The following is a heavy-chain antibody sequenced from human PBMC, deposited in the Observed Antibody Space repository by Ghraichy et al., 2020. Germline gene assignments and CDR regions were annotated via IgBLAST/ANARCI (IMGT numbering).Heavy chain of an antibody. J-gene: IGHJ3*02. V-gene: IGHV3-7*01. CDR2: INPDGSET. D-gene: IGHD3-22*01. CDR3: ARYYDGSGHFDAFDI. CDR1: GLTFSSDW. Sequence: GGSLGLSCAASGLTFSSDWMTWVRQAPGKGLEWVANINPDGSETYYVDSVKGRFTISRDNTKNSLHLQMNSLRAEDTAVYYCARYYDGSGHFDAFDIWGQGTMVTVSS.